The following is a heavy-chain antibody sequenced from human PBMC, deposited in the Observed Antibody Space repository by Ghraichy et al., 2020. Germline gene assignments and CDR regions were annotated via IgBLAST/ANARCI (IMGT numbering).Heavy chain of an antibody. CDR1: ALTFSRSR. J-gene: IGHJ4*02. V-gene: IGHV3-33*01. CDR2: IWYDGSNK. Sequence: GESLNISCAPSALTFSRSRMHWVRQAPGKGLEWVAAIWYDGSNKYYADSVKGRFTISRDNSKNTLYLQMNSLRAEDTAVYYCARGGSVIYSGYPGYWGQGTLVTVSS. CDR3: ARGGSVIYSGYPGY. D-gene: IGHD5-12*01.